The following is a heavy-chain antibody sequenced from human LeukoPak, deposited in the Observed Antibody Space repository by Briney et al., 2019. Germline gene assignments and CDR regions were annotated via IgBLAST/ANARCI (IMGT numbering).Heavy chain of an antibody. CDR2: ISWNSGSI. CDR3: ARDRGTYSYGYEGFDY. D-gene: IGHD5-18*01. CDR1: GFTFDDYA. V-gene: IGHV3-9*01. Sequence: GGSLRLSCAASGFTFDDYAMHWVRQAPGKGLEWVSGISWNSGSIGYADSVKGRFTISRDNAKNSLYLQMNSLRAEDTAVYYCARDRGTYSYGYEGFDYWGQGTLVTVSS. J-gene: IGHJ4*02.